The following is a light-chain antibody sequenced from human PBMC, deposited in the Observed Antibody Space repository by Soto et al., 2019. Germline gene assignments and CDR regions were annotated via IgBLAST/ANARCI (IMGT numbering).Light chain of an antibody. CDR1: PSVLYNSNNKNY. Sequence: DIVMTQSPDSLAVALGERATINCRSSPSVLYNSNNKNYLAWYQQKPGQPPKLLIYWASTRESGVPDRFSGSGSGTDFTLTISSLQAEDVAVYYCQQYYSAPPTF. J-gene: IGKJ4*02. CDR2: WAS. V-gene: IGKV4-1*01. CDR3: QQYYSAPPT.